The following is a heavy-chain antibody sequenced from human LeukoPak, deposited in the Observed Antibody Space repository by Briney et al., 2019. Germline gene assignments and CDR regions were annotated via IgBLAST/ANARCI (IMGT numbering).Heavy chain of an antibody. V-gene: IGHV3-21*01. CDR1: GFTFSSYS. D-gene: IGHD5-24*01. J-gene: IGHJ5*02. Sequence: GGSLRLSCAASGFTFSSYSMNWVRQAPGKGLEWVSSISSSSSYIYYADSVKGRFTISRDNAKSSLYLQMNSLRGEGTAVYYCARGGGGSRDGYNLVPWGQGTLVTVSS. CDR3: ARGGGGSRDGYNLVP. CDR2: ISSSSSYI.